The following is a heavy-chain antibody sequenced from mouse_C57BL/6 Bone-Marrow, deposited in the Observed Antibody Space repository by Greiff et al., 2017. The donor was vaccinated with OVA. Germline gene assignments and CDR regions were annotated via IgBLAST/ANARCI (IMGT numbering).Heavy chain of an antibody. CDR2: ISSGSSTI. CDR1: GFTFSDYG. Sequence: EVKLVESGGGLVKPGGSLKLSCAASGFTFSDYGMNWVRQAPEKGLEWVAYISSGSSTISYADTVKGRFTFSRDHAKNTRFLQMTRLWSENTAMYYCSNYGAMDYWGQGTSVTVSS. CDR3: SNYGAMDY. V-gene: IGHV5-17*01. J-gene: IGHJ4*01. D-gene: IGHD1-1*01.